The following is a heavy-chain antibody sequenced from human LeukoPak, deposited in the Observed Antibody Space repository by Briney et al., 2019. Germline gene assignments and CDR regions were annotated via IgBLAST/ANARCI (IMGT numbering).Heavy chain of an antibody. J-gene: IGHJ4*02. D-gene: IGHD5-24*01. CDR1: GYSFTNYA. V-gene: IGHV1-3*03. CDR3: AIRDGHTDH. Sequence: GASVKVSCKTSGYSFTNYAMHWVRQAPGQTIEWLAWINPANGYTRYSQHFQDRVTVSSDTSADTAYMELSSLGSEDKAIYYCAIRDGHTDHWGQGTLVTVSS. CDR2: INPANGYT.